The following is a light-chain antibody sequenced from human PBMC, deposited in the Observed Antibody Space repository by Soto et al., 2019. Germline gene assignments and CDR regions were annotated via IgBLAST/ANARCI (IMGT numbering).Light chain of an antibody. CDR3: QQYGRSPFT. CDR2: GAS. J-gene: IGKJ2*01. V-gene: IGKV3-20*01. CDR1: QRITNNF. Sequence: EIVLTQSPVTLSLSPGDRATLSCRASQRITNNFLAWFQQKPGLAPRLLIYGASTRASGIPDRFSGSGSGTDFALTISRLETEDFAVYYCQQYGRSPFTFGQGTKLQIK.